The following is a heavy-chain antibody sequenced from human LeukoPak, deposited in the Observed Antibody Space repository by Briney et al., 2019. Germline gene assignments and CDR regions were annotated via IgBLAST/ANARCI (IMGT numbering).Heavy chain of an antibody. CDR3: ARSEIQLTYYYDSSGYYYFDY. Sequence: SETLSLTCTVSGGSITSSNYYWGWIRQPPGKGLEWIGSFYYSGSTNYNPSLKSRVTISVDTSKNQFSLELSSVTAADTAVYYCARSEIQLTYYYDSSGYYYFDYWGQGTLVTVSS. J-gene: IGHJ4*02. D-gene: IGHD3-22*01. V-gene: IGHV4-39*07. CDR2: FYYSGST. CDR1: GGSITSSNYY.